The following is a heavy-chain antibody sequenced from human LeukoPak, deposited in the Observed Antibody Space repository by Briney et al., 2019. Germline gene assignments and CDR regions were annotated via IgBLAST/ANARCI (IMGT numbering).Heavy chain of an antibody. V-gene: IGHV4-39*01. Sequence: PSETLSLTCTVSGGPISSSSYYWGWIRQPPGKGRGWIGSIYYSGSTYYNPSLKSRVTISVDTSKNQFSLKLSSVTAADTAVYYCATSRVLRFNWFDPWGQGTLVTVSS. CDR2: IYYSGST. CDR1: GGPISSSSYY. CDR3: ATSRVLRFNWFDP. J-gene: IGHJ5*02. D-gene: IGHD3-3*01.